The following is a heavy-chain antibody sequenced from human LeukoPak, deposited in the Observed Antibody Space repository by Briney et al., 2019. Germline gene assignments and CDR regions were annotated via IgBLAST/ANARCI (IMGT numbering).Heavy chain of an antibody. J-gene: IGHJ4*02. CDR2: ISYDGSNK. CDR3: ASEYQLLDKLFDY. CDR1: GFTFSSYA. D-gene: IGHD2-2*01. Sequence: PGRSLRLSCAASGFTFSSYAMHWVRQAPGKGLEWGAVISYDGSNKYYADSVKGRFTISRDNSKNTLYLQMNSLRAEDTAVYYCASEYQLLDKLFDYWGQGTLVTVSS. V-gene: IGHV3-30*01.